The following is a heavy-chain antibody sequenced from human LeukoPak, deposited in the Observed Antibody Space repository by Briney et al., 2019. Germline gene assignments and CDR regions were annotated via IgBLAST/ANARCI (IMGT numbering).Heavy chain of an antibody. Sequence: GGSLRLSCAASGFTFSDYYMTWIRQAPGKGLEWLSYISTGSTYTNYANSVKGRFTISRDNAKNSLYLQLNSLRAEDTAVYYCARAPSTVRSWFYFDYWGQGTLVTVSS. D-gene: IGHD6-13*01. CDR2: ISTGSTYT. J-gene: IGHJ4*02. CDR3: ARAPSTVRSWFYFDY. CDR1: GFTFSDYY. V-gene: IGHV3-11*05.